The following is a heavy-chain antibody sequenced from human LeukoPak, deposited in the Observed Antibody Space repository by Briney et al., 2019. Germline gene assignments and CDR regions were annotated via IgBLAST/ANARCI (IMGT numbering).Heavy chain of an antibody. V-gene: IGHV1-46*01. CDR3: ASYDSSGQKYFQH. CDR1: GYTFTSYY. D-gene: IGHD3-22*01. Sequence: ASVKVSCKASGYTFTSYYMHCVRQAPGQGLEWMGIINPSGGSTSYAQKFQGRVTMTRDTSTSTVYMELSSLRSEDTAVYYCASYDSSGQKYFQHWGQGTLVTVSS. CDR2: INPSGGST. J-gene: IGHJ1*01.